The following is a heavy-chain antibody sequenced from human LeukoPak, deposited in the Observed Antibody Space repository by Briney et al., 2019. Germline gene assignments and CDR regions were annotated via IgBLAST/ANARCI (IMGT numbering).Heavy chain of an antibody. V-gene: IGHV3-48*03. D-gene: IGHD3-22*01. J-gene: IGHJ3*02. CDR1: GFTFSNYG. CDR2: ISSSGSTI. CDR3: ARARTNDYYDSSGYYRDAFDI. Sequence: GGSLRLSCAASGFTFSNYGMNWVRQAPGKGLEWVSYISSSGSTIYYADSVKGRFTISRDNAQNSMYLQMSSMRAEDTAVYYCARARTNDYYDSSGYYRDAFDIWGQGTMVTVSS.